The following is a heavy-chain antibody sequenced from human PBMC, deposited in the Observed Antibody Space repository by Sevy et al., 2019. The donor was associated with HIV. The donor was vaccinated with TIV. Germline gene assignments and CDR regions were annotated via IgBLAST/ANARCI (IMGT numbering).Heavy chain of an antibody. CDR2: IYYSGTT. CDR3: DRYCISTSPHNWFDP. D-gene: IGHD2-2*01. CDR1: GGSISSGDYY. V-gene: IGHV4-30-4*01. Sequence: SETLSLTCTVSGGSISSGDYYWTWIRQSPGKGLEWIGYIYYSGTTYYNPSLKSRVTISVDTSKNQLSLRLSSVTAADTAVYYCDRYCISTSPHNWFDPWGQGTLVHRLL. J-gene: IGHJ5*02.